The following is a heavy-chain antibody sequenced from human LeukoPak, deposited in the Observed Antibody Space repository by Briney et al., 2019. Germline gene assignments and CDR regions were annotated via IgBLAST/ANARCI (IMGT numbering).Heavy chain of an antibody. D-gene: IGHD5-18*01. Sequence: ASVKVSCKASGYTFTSYDINWVRQATGQGLEWMGWMKPNSGNTGYAQKFQGRVTMTRNTSISTAYMGLSSLRSEDTAVYYCARDNGGTAMAYYYYYYMDVWGKGTTVTISS. CDR2: MKPNSGNT. V-gene: IGHV1-8*01. J-gene: IGHJ6*03. CDR1: GYTFTSYD. CDR3: ARDNGGTAMAYYYYYYMDV.